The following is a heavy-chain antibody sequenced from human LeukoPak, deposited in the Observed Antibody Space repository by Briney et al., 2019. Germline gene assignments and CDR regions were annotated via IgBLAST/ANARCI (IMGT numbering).Heavy chain of an antibody. J-gene: IGHJ4*02. CDR2: INPNSGGT. V-gene: IGHV1-2*02. Sequence: VASVKVSCKASGYTFTGYYMHWVRQAPGQGLEWMGWINPNSGGTNYAQKFQGRVTMTRDTSISTAYMELSRLRSDDTAVYYCARVLGSGSYPFKKYYFDYWGQGTLVTVSS. CDR3: ARVLGSGSYPFKKYYFDY. D-gene: IGHD1-26*01. CDR1: GYTFTGYY.